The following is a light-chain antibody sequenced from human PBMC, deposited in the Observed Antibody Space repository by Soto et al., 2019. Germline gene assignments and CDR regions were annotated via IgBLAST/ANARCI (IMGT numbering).Light chain of an antibody. J-gene: IGKJ5*01. CDR1: QSIVSL. CDR2: DAS. V-gene: IGKV1-5*01. Sequence: DIQMTQSPSTLSASVGDRVTITCRASQSIVSLLAWYQQKPGKAPKLLIYDASSLESGVPSRFSGSGSGTEFTLTISSLQPDDFATYYCQQYNSYSITFGQGTRLEIK. CDR3: QQYNSYSIT.